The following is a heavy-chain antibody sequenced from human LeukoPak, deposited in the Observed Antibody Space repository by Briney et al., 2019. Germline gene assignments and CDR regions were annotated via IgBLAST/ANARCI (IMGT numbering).Heavy chain of an antibody. V-gene: IGHV1-2*02. CDR1: GYTFTGYY. J-gene: IGHJ4*02. D-gene: IGHD3-10*01. Sequence: GASVKVSCKASGYTFTGYYMHWVRQAPGQGLEWMGWINPISGDTNYAQKLQGRVTMTRDTSISTAYMGLRRLRSDDTAVYYCARARDTYYYGSGSYYHPPAFDYWGQGTLVTVSS. CDR3: ARARDTYYYGSGSYYHPPAFDY. CDR2: INPISGDT.